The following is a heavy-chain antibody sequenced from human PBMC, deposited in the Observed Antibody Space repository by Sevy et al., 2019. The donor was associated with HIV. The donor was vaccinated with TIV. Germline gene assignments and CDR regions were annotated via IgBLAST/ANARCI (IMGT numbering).Heavy chain of an antibody. CDR1: GGSISSYY. J-gene: IGHJ5*02. CDR2: FYTSGRT. CDR3: ARDVSGRYGGVWFDP. Sequence: SETLSLTCTVSGGSISSYYWSWIRQPAGKGLEWIGRFYTSGRTNYSPSLKSRVTMSVDTSKNQFSLKLSSVTAAETAVYYCARDVSGRYGGVWFDPWAQGALVTVSS. V-gene: IGHV4-4*07. D-gene: IGHD1-26*01.